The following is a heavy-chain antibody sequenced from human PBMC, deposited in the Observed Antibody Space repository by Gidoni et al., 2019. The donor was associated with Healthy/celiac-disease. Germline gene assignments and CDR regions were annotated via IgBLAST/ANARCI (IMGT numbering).Heavy chain of an antibody. Sequence: EVQMVESGGGLVQPGGSLRLSCAAAGFNFSSYSMNWVRKARGKGLEWGSDMSSSSRTIYYADFVKGRFTISRANAKNSLYLQMSSLRDEDTAVYYCARDWYYYDSSGFDYWGQVTLVTVSS. D-gene: IGHD3-22*01. CDR3: ARDWYYYDSSGFDY. V-gene: IGHV3-48*02. CDR1: GFNFSSYS. J-gene: IGHJ4*02. CDR2: MSSSSRTI.